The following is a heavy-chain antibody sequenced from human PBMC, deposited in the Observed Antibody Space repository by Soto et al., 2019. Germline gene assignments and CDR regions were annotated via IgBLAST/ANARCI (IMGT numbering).Heavy chain of an antibody. CDR2: IRSKAYGGTT. CDR1: GFTFGDYA. J-gene: IGHJ4*02. Sequence: GGSLRLSCTASGFTFGDYAMSWFRQAPGKGLEWVGFIRSKAYGGTTEYAASVKGRFTISRDDSKSIAYLQMNSLKTEDTAVYYCTRGPYDSSKYYFDYWGQGTLVTVSS. CDR3: TRGPYDSSKYYFDY. V-gene: IGHV3-49*03. D-gene: IGHD3-22*01.